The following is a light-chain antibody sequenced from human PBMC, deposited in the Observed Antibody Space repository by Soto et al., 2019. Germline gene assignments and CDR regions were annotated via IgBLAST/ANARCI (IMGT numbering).Light chain of an antibody. J-gene: IGKJ1*01. CDR1: QSISSW. Sequence: DIQMTQCPSTLSASVGDILAIACRASQSISSWLAWYQQKPGKAPKLLIYDASSLESGVPSRFSGSGSGTEFTLTISSLQPDDFATYYCQQYNSYWTFGQGTKVDI. V-gene: IGKV1-5*01. CDR2: DAS. CDR3: QQYNSYWT.